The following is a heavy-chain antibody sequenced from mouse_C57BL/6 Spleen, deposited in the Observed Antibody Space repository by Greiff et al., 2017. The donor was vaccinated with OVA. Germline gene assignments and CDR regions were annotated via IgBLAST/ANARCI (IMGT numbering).Heavy chain of an antibody. CDR3: ARHIYYYDSSYGWYFEV. D-gene: IGHD1-1*01. J-gene: IGHJ1*03. CDR2: IYPGGGYT. V-gene: IGHV1-63*01. CDR1: GYTFTNYW. Sequence: VQLQQSGAELVRPGTSVKMSCKASGYTFTNYWIGWAKQRPGHGLEWIGDIYPGGGYTNYNEKFKGKATLTADKSSSTAYMQFSSLTSEDSAICCCARHIYYYDSSYGWYFEVWGTGTTVTVSS.